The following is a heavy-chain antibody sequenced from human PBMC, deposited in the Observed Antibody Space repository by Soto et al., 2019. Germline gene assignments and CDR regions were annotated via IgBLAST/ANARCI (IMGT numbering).Heavy chain of an antibody. J-gene: IGHJ6*02. D-gene: IGHD3-9*01. V-gene: IGHV4-30-2*01. CDR2: IYHSGST. CDR1: GGSISSGGYS. Sequence: PSETRSLTCGVSGGSISSGGYSWTWIRHPPGKGLEWIGYIYHSGSTYYNPSLESRVTISVDTSKNQFSLKLTSVTAADTAVYFCARADYEILAGSYAMDVWGQGTTVTVSS. CDR3: ARADYEILAGSYAMDV.